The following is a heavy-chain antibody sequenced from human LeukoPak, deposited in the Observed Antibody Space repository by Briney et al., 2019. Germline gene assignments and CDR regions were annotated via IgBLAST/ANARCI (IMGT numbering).Heavy chain of an antibody. CDR3: ARAWTYLHAFDV. J-gene: IGHJ3*01. Sequence: GRSLRLSCAASGFTFSSYAMHWVRQAPGKGLEWVSVISFGGGNKNYADSLKGRFTVSRDNSKNTVYLEMNSLRPDDTAVYYCARAWTYLHAFDVWGRGTLVTVSS. CDR2: ISFGGGNK. D-gene: IGHD1-7*01. V-gene: IGHV3-30*04. CDR1: GFTFSSYA.